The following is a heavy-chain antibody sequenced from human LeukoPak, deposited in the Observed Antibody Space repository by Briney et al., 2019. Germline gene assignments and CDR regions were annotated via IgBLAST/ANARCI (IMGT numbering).Heavy chain of an antibody. J-gene: IGHJ5*02. Sequence: SGPTLVKHTQTLTLTCTFSGFSLSTSGVGVGWIRQPPGKALEWLALIYWDDDKRYSPSLKSRLTITKDTSKNQVVLTMTNMDPVDTATYYCAQRTLGYCSSTSCPWVGWFDPWGQGTLVTAS. CDR3: AQRTLGYCSSTSCPWVGWFDP. CDR2: IYWDDDK. D-gene: IGHD2-2*01. CDR1: GFSLSTSGVG. V-gene: IGHV2-5*02.